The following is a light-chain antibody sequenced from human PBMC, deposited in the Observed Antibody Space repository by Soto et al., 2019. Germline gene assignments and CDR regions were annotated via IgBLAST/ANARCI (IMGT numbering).Light chain of an antibody. J-gene: IGLJ1*01. CDR3: SSYAGSNNFFYV. CDR1: SSDVGANNY. Sequence: QSALTQPPSASGSPGQSVTISCTGTSSDVGANNYVSWYQQHPGKAPKFMIYEVSNRPSGVPDRFSGSKSGNTASLTVSGLQAEDEADYYCSSYAGSNNFFYVLGTGTKVTVL. CDR2: EVS. V-gene: IGLV2-8*01.